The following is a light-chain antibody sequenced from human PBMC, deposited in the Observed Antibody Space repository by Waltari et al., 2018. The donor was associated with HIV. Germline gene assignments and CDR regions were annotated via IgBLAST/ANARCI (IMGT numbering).Light chain of an antibody. CDR2: DVS. V-gene: IGLV2-23*01. CDR3: CSYAGSSTLL. CDR1: RSDVGGYNY. Sequence: SALTQPASVSGSPGPSITISCPRTRSDVGGYNYVSWYQQHPCKAPKLVIYDVSQRPSGVSNRFSGSKSGNTASLTISGLQAEDEADYNCCSYAGSSTLLFGGGTKVTVL. J-gene: IGLJ2*01.